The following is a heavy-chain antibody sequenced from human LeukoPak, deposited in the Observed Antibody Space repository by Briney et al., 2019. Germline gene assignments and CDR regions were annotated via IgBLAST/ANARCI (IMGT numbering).Heavy chain of an antibody. V-gene: IGHV1-2*02. Sequence: ASVKVSCKASGYTFTGYYMHWVRQAPGQGLEWMGWINPNSGGTNSAQKFQGRVTMTRDTSISTAYMELTRLRSDDTAVYYYARGLTTVTALYFFDYWGQGTLVTVSS. J-gene: IGHJ4*02. CDR1: GYTFTGYY. CDR2: INPNSGGT. CDR3: ARGLTTVTALYFFDY. D-gene: IGHD4-17*01.